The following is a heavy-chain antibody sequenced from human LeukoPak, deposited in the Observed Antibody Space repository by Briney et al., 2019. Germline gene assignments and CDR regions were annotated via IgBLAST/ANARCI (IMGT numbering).Heavy chain of an antibody. J-gene: IGHJ4*02. CDR2: ISGSGDAT. CDR3: ARATTYDILTGFSDY. D-gene: IGHD3-9*01. V-gene: IGHV3-23*01. CDR1: GFTFSNYG. Sequence: GGSLRLSCGASGFTFSNYGMSWVRQAPGKGLEWVSGISGSGDATYYAGSVKGRFTISRDNSKDTLYLQMNSLRAEDTAVYYCARATTYDILTGFSDYWGQGTLVTVSS.